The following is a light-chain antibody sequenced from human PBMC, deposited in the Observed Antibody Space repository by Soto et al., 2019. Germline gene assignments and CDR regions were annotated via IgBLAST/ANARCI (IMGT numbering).Light chain of an antibody. J-gene: IGKJ4*01. V-gene: IGKV1-33*01. CDR2: DAS. CDR3: QHYDHLPPLS. Sequence: DIQLTQSPSSLSASVGDRVTITCQASQDIRNYLNWYQQKPGKAPNLLIYDASNLRAGVPSRFSGSGSGTVFTFTISSLQPEDIATYYCQHYDHLPPLSCGGGTKVEIK. CDR1: QDIRNY.